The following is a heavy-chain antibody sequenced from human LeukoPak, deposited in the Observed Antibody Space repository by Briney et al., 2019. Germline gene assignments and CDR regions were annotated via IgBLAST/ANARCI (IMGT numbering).Heavy chain of an antibody. CDR1: GFTFSSYS. J-gene: IGHJ3*02. CDR3: ASRVVTYSAAPKDAFDI. D-gene: IGHD2-21*02. Sequence: GGSLRLSCAASGFTFSSYSMNWVRQAPGKGLEWVSSISSSSSYIYYADSVKGRFTISRDNAKNSLYLQMNSLRAEDTAVYYCASRVVTYSAAPKDAFDIWGQGTMVTVSS. CDR2: ISSSSSYI. V-gene: IGHV3-21*01.